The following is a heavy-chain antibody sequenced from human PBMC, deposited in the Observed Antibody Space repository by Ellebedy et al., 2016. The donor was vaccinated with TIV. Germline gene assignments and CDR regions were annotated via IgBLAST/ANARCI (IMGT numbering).Heavy chain of an antibody. Sequence: GESLKISXAASEYTFYWMHWVRQAPGKGLVWVARVGFDDSDTSYVDSVKGRFTISRDNAKNMVYLQMHSLRAEDTAVYYCGRNQNMRGVNMGAFDIWGQGTMVTVSS. V-gene: IGHV3-74*01. CDR2: VGFDDSDT. CDR1: EYTFYW. D-gene: IGHD3-22*01. CDR3: GRNQNMRGVNMGAFDI. J-gene: IGHJ3*02.